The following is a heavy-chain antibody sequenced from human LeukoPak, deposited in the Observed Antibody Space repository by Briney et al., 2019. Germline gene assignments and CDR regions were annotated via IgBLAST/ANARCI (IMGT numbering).Heavy chain of an antibody. CDR3: ARRQRGYSYGYGDY. D-gene: IGHD5-18*01. Sequence: SETLSLTCTVSGGSISSSSYYWGWIRQPPVKGLEWIGSIYYSGSTYYNPSIKSRVTISVDTSKNQFSLKLSSVTAADTAVYYCARRQRGYSYGYGDYWGQGTLVTVSS. CDR1: GGSISSSSYY. V-gene: IGHV4-39*01. J-gene: IGHJ4*02. CDR2: IYYSGST.